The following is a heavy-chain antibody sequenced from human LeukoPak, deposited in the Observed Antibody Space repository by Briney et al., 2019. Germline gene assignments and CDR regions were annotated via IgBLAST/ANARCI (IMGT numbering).Heavy chain of an antibody. CDR2: IYYSGST. Sequence: PSETLSLTCTVSGGSISSYYWSWIRQPPGKGLEWIGYIYYSGSTNYNPSLKSRVTISVDTSKNQFSLKLSSVTAADTAVYYCAREGSSWQNNWFDPWGQGTLVTVSS. V-gene: IGHV4-59*01. J-gene: IGHJ5*02. D-gene: IGHD6-13*01. CDR1: GGSISSYY. CDR3: AREGSSWQNNWFDP.